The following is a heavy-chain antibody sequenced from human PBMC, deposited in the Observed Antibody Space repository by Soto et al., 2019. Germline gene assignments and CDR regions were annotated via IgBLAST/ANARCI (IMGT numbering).Heavy chain of an antibody. CDR3: STDWR. J-gene: IGHJ4*02. CDR1: GFSFRDAW. V-gene: IGHV3-15*01. CDR2: IKSESDGGTT. Sequence: GGSLRLSCAASGFSFRDAWMSWVRQAPGKGLEWVGRIKSESDGGTTDYAEPVKGRFSISRDDSENTAYLQMNSLKPEDTAVYYCSTDWRWGQGTLVTVSS.